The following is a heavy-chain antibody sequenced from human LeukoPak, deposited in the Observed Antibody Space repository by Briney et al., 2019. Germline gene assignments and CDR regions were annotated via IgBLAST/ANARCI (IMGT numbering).Heavy chain of an antibody. J-gene: IGHJ4*02. D-gene: IGHD3-16*02. CDR3: AREPRPTYDYVWGSYRPEVCYIDY. CDR1: GGSFSGYY. Sequence: NASETLSLTCAVYGGSFSGYYWSWIRQPPVKVLEWIGEINHSGSTNYNPSLKSRVTISVDTSKNQFSLKLSSVTAADTAVYYCAREPRPTYDYVWGSYRPEVCYIDYWGQGTLVTVSS. V-gene: IGHV4-34*01. CDR2: INHSGST.